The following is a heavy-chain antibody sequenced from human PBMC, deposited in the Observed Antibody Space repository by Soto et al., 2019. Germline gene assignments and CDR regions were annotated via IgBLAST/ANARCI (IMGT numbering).Heavy chain of an antibody. Sequence: QLQLQESGSGLVKPSQTLSLTCAVSGGSISSGGYSWSWIRQPPGKGLEWVGYIYHSGSTYYNPSLKRRVTISIDRSKNQFSLKLSSVTAADTAVYYCTRSSSTVTTLDYWGQGTLVTVSS. V-gene: IGHV4-30-2*01. J-gene: IGHJ4*02. D-gene: IGHD2-2*01. CDR3: TRSSSTVTTLDY. CDR2: IYHSGST. CDR1: GGSISSGGYS.